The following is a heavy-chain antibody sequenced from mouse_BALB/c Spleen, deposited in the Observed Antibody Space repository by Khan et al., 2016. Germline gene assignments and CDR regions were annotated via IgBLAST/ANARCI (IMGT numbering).Heavy chain of an antibody. CDR1: GFTFTDYY. Sequence: EVALVESGGGLVQPGGSLRLSCATSGFTFTDYYMSWVRQPPGKALEWLGFIRNKANGYTPAYSASVKGRFTISRDNSQSILYLQLNTLRAADSATDYWARNYYGSSNRYFDYWGQGTTLTVSS. V-gene: IGHV7-3*02. J-gene: IGHJ2*01. CDR2: IRNKANGYTP. D-gene: IGHD1-1*01. CDR3: ARNYYGSSNRYFDY.